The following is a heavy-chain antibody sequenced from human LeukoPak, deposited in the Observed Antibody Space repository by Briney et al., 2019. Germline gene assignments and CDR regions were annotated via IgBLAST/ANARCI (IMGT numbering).Heavy chain of an antibody. Sequence: SETLSLTCAVSGYSISSGYYWGWIRQPPGKGLEWIGSIHHSGSTYYNPSLKSRLTVSVDTSKNQFSLKLSSVTAADTAIYYCGLSKLGIAVAGPIGYWGQGTLVTVSS. D-gene: IGHD6-19*01. CDR3: GLSKLGIAVAGPIGY. CDR1: GYSISSGYY. CDR2: IHHSGST. J-gene: IGHJ4*01. V-gene: IGHV4-38-2*01.